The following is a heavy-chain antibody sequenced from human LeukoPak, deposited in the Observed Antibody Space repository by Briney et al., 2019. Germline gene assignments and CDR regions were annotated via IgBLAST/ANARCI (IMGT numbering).Heavy chain of an antibody. D-gene: IGHD2-2*01. CDR1: GFTVSSNY. CDR2: IYSGGST. Sequence: GGSLRLSCAASGFTVSSNYMSWVRQAPGKGLEWVSVIYSGGSTYYADSVKGRFTISRDNSKNTLYLQMNSLGAEDTAVYYCARKYCSSTSCPIDYWGQGTLVTVSS. J-gene: IGHJ4*02. CDR3: ARKYCSSTSCPIDY. V-gene: IGHV3-53*01.